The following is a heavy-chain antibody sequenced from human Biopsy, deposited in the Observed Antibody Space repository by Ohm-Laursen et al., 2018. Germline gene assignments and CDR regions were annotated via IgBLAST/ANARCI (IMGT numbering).Heavy chain of an antibody. J-gene: IGHJ4*02. CDR2: IYTGDIT. CDR3: VRGPADGVHLN. CDR1: GFTLISNY. D-gene: IGHD4-17*01. V-gene: IGHV3-66*01. Sequence: GSLRLSCSASGFTLISNYMNWARQAPGKGLEWVSVIYTGDITSYADSVKGRFTISRDISKNALYLHMNSLRAEDRGVYYRVRGPADGVHLNWGQGTLVAVSS.